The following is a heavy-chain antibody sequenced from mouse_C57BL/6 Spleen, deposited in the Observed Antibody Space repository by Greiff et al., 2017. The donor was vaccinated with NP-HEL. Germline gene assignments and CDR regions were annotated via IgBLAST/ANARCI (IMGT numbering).Heavy chain of an antibody. V-gene: IGHV14-4*01. CDR3: TKYGSSYDAMDY. D-gene: IGHD1-1*01. Sequence: VQLQQSGAELVRPGASVKLSCTASGFNIKDDYMHWVKQRPEQGLEWIGWIDPENGDTEYASKFQGKATITADTSSNTAYLQLSSLTSEDTAVYYCTKYGSSYDAMDYWGQGTSVTVSS. CDR1: GFNIKDDY. CDR2: IDPENGDT. J-gene: IGHJ4*01.